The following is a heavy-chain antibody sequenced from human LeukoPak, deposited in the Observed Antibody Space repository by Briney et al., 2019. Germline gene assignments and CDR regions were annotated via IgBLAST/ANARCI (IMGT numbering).Heavy chain of an antibody. D-gene: IGHD7-27*01. J-gene: IGHJ4*02. Sequence: ASVKVSCKASGGTFSSYAISWVRQAPGQGLEWMGGIIPIFGTANYAQKFQGRVTITADESTSTAYMELSSLRSEDTAVYYCAREIWGLNYFDYWGQGTLVTVSS. CDR2: IIPIFGTA. CDR3: AREIWGLNYFDY. CDR1: GGTFSSYA. V-gene: IGHV1-69*13.